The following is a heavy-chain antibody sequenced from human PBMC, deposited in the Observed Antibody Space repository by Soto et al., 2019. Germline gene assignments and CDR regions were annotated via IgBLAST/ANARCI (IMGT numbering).Heavy chain of an antibody. J-gene: IGHJ6*03. CDR2: IKSKTDGGTT. CDR1: GFTFSNAW. D-gene: IGHD4-17*01. CDR3: TTMTTVTTVAYYYYYYMDV. V-gene: IGHV3-15*01. Sequence: GGSLRLSCAASGFTFSNAWMSWVRQAPGKGLEWVGRIKSKTDGGTTDYAAPVKGRFTISRDDSKNTLYLQMNSLKTEDTAVYYCTTMTTVTTVAYYYYYYMDVWGKGTTVTVSS.